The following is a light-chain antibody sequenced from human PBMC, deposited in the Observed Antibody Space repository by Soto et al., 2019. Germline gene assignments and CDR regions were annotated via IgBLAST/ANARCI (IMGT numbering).Light chain of an antibody. J-gene: IGLJ1*01. V-gene: IGLV2-8*01. CDR2: EVN. CDR1: SSDVGGYNY. Sequence: QSALTQPPSASGSPGQSAAISCTATSSDVGGYNYVSWYQQHPGKAPKLMIYEVNKRPSGVPDRFSGSKSGNTASLTVSGLQAEDEADYYCSSYAGSSNVFGTGTKVTVL. CDR3: SSYAGSSNV.